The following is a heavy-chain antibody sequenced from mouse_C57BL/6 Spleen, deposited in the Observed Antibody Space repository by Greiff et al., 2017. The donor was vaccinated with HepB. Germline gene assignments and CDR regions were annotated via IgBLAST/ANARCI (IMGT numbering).Heavy chain of an antibody. V-gene: IGHV1-52*01. CDR3: AIDSSCLLYYYAMDY. Sequence: VQLQQSGAELVRPGSSVKLSCKASGYTFTSYWMHWVKQRPIQGLEWIGNIDPSDSETHYNQKFKDKATLTVDKSSSTAYMQLSSLTSEDSAVYYCAIDSSCLLYYYAMDYWGQGTSVTVSS. CDR1: GYTFTSYW. D-gene: IGHD3-2*02. J-gene: IGHJ4*01. CDR2: IDPSDSET.